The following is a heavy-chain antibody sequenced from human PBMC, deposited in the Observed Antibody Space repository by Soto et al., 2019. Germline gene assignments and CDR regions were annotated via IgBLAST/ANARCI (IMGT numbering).Heavy chain of an antibody. CDR3: ARANSSSWYYYYYYGMDV. V-gene: IGHV3-20*04. CDR1: GFTFDDYG. J-gene: IGHJ6*02. Sequence: GGSLRLSCAASGFTFDDYGMSWVRQAPGKGLEWVSVINWNGGSTGYADSVKGRFTISRDNAKNSLYLQMNSLRAEDTALYYCARANSSSWYYYYYYGMDVWGQGTTVTVSS. CDR2: INWNGGST. D-gene: IGHD6-13*01.